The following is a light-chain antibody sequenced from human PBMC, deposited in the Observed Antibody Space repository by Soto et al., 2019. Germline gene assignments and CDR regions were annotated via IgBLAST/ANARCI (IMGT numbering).Light chain of an antibody. J-gene: IGLJ2*01. V-gene: IGLV2-8*01. Sequence: QSVLTQPPSASGSPGQSVTISCTGTSSDVGGYNYVSWYQQHPGKAPKLMIYEVTKRPSGVPDRFSGSKSGNTASLTVSGLQVEDEADYYCSSYAGSSKVVFGGGTKLTVL. CDR2: EVT. CDR3: SSYAGSSKVV. CDR1: SSDVGGYNY.